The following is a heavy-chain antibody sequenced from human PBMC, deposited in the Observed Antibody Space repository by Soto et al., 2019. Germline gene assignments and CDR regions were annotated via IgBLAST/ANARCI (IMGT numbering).Heavy chain of an antibody. D-gene: IGHD2-2*02. Sequence: PGGSLRVSCAASGFTFTTYALSWVRKAPGKGLEWVSAISGTGFTTYYTDSVKGRFTISRDNSKNTLFLQMNSLRAEDTALYYCARGCVSTNCNTRWFDPWGQGTLVTVSS. J-gene: IGHJ5*02. CDR2: ISGTGFTT. V-gene: IGHV3-23*01. CDR1: GFTFTTYA. CDR3: ARGCVSTNCNTRWFDP.